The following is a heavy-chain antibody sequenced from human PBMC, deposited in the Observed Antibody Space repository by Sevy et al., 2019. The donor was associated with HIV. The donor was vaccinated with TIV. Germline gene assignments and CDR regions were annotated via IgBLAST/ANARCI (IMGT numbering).Heavy chain of an antibody. Sequence: GGSLRLSCSASGFTFSNFEMHWVRRAPGKGLEWVSYISSSGTTIYYADSVKGRFTISRDNARNSVYLEMDSLRAEDTAVYFSTRERRENVNYFVPRDYFDYWRQVTLVTVSS. J-gene: IGHJ4*02. D-gene: IGHD3-10*02. CDR3: TRERRENVNYFVPRDYFDY. CDR2: ISSSGTTI. V-gene: IGHV3-48*03. CDR1: GFTFSNFE.